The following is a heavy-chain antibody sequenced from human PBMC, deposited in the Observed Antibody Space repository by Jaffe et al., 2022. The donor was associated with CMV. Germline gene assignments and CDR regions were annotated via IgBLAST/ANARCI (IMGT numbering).Heavy chain of an antibody. J-gene: IGHJ4*02. D-gene: IGHD3-22*01. CDR1: GFTFSSYG. V-gene: IGHV3-33*08. CDR3: ARDPVVKSSGYYFYFDY. Sequence: QVQLVESGGGVVQPGRSLRLSCAASGFTFSSYGMHWVRQAPGKGLEWVAVIWYDGSNKYYADSVKGRFTISRDNSKNTLYLQMNSLRAEDTAVYYCARDPVVKSSGYYFYFDYWGQGTLVTVSS. CDR2: IWYDGSNK.